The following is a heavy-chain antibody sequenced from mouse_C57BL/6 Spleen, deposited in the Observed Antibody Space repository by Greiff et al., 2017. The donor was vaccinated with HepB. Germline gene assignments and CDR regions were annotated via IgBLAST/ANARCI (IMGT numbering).Heavy chain of an antibody. Sequence: QVQLQQSGAELVKPGASVKMSCKASGYTFTTYPIEWMKQNHGKSLEWIGNFHPYNDDTKYNEKFKGKATLTVEKSSSTVYLELSRLTSDDSAVYYCARLAYYCGSNSWNSDVWGTGTTVTVSS. CDR3: ARLAYYCGSNSWNSDV. CDR2: FHPYNDDT. D-gene: IGHD1-1*01. V-gene: IGHV1-47*01. CDR1: GYTFTTYP. J-gene: IGHJ1*03.